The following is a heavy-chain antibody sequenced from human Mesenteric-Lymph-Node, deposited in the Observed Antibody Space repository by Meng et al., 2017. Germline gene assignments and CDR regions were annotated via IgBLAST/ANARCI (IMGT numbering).Heavy chain of an antibody. J-gene: IGHJ3*01. D-gene: IGHD1-14*01. CDR2: ISWNSGSI. CDR1: GFTFDDYA. V-gene: IGHV3-9*01. CDR3: ARDPEYGAFDV. Sequence: SLKISCAASGFTFDDYAMHWVRQAPGKGLEWVSGISWNSGSIGYADSVKGRFTISRDNAKNSLYMQVNSLRVEDSAVYYCARDPEYGAFDVWGQGTKVTVSS.